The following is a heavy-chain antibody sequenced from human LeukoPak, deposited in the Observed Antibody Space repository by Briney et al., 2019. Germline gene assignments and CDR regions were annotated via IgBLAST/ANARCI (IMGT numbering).Heavy chain of an antibody. J-gene: IGHJ4*02. Sequence: PGGSLRLSCAATGFTFNSYAMSWVRQAPGKGLEWVSGISESGAEIYYADSVKGRFTISRDNSKNTLYLQMSSLRAEDTAVYYCARQYCSDDNCYFFDWGQGTLVTVSS. CDR1: GFTFNSYA. V-gene: IGHV3-23*01. CDR3: ARQYCSDDNCYFFD. D-gene: IGHD2-15*01. CDR2: ISESGAEI.